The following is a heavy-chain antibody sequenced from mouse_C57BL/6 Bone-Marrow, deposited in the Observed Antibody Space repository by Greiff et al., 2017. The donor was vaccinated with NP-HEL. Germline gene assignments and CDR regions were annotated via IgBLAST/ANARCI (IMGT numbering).Heavy chain of an antibody. CDR3: ARPMATVVPFAY. J-gene: IGHJ3*01. Sequence: EVQLQQSGPELVKPGASVKIPCKASGYTFTDYNMDWVKQSHGKSLEWIGDINPNNGGTIYNQKFKGKATLTVDKSSSTAYMALRSLTSEDTAVYYCARPMATVVPFAYWGQGTLVTVSA. CDR1: GYTFTDYN. CDR2: INPNNGGT. V-gene: IGHV1-18*01. D-gene: IGHD1-1*01.